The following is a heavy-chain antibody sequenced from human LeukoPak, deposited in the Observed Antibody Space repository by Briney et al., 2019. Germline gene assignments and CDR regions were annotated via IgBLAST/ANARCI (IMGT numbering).Heavy chain of an antibody. CDR1: GYTLTELS. D-gene: IGHD2/OR15-2a*01. Sequence: ASVKVSCKVSGYTLTELSMHWVRQAPGKGLEWMGGFDPEDGETIYAQKFQGRVTMTEDTSTDTAYMELSSLRSEDTAVYYCATDYLTMPHPDAFDIWGQGTMVTVSS. CDR3: ATDYLTMPHPDAFDI. CDR2: FDPEDGET. V-gene: IGHV1-24*01. J-gene: IGHJ3*02.